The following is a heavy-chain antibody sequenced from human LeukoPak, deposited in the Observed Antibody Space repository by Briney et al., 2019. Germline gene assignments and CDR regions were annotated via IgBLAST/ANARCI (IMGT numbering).Heavy chain of an antibody. Sequence: PGGSLRLSCAASGFAFSNYGINWVRQAPGKGLEWVSGITGSGVTTYYADSVKGRFTISRDNSKNTVYLQMNSLRAEDTALYYCARVPYYYDSSGPLFRSRYYYYYYMDVWGKGTTVTVSS. J-gene: IGHJ6*03. D-gene: IGHD3-22*01. V-gene: IGHV3-23*01. CDR2: ITGSGVTT. CDR1: GFAFSNYG. CDR3: ARVPYYYDSSGPLFRSRYYYYYYMDV.